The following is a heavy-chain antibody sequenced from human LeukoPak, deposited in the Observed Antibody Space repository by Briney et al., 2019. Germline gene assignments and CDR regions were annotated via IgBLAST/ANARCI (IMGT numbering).Heavy chain of an antibody. CDR2: MNPNSGNT. V-gene: IGHV1-8*01. CDR1: GYTFTSYD. J-gene: IGHJ3*02. CDR3: ARLDYGGTNDAFDI. Sequence: ASVKVSCKASGYTFTSYDINWVRQATGQGLEWMGWMNPNSGNTGYAQKSQGRVTMTRNTSISTAYMELSSLRSEDTAVYYCARLDYGGTNDAFDIWGQGTMVTVSS. D-gene: IGHD4-23*01.